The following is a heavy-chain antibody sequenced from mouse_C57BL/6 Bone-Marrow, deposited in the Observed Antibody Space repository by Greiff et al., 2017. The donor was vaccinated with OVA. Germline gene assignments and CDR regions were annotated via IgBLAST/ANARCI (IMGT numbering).Heavy chain of an antibody. CDR3: AREGSYGNSWFAD. J-gene: IGHJ3*01. Sequence: QVQLQQPGAELVKPGASVKLSCKASGYTFTSYWMQWVKQRPGQGLEWIGEIDPSDSYTNYNQKFKGKATLTVDTSSSTAYMQLSSLTSEDSAVYYCAREGSYGNSWFADWGQGTLVTVSA. D-gene: IGHD2-1*01. CDR1: GYTFTSYW. CDR2: IDPSDSYT. V-gene: IGHV1-50*01.